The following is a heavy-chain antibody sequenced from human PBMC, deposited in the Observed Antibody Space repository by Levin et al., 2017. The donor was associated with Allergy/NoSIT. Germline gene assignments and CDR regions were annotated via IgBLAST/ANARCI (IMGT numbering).Heavy chain of an antibody. D-gene: IGHD2-2*01. J-gene: IGHJ4*02. CDR3: ARGDVYCSSTSCYVDY. V-gene: IGHV3-74*01. CDR2: INSDGSST. Sequence: GESLKISCAASGFTFSSYWMHWVRQAPGKGLVWVSRINSDGSSTSYADSVKGRFTISRDNAKNTLYLQMNSLRAEDTAVYYCARGDVYCSSTSCYVDYWGQGTLVTVSS. CDR1: GFTFSSYW.